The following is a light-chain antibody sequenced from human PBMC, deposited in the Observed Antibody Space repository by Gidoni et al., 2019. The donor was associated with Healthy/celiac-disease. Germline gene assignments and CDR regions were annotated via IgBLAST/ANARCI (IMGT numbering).Light chain of an antibody. CDR1: QSISSR. V-gene: IGKV1-5*03. CDR3: QQYNSYPYS. J-gene: IGKJ2*03. CDR2: KAS. Sequence: DIQMSQSPSTLSASVGDRVTITCRASQSISSRLAWYQQKPGKAPNLLIYKASSLERGVPSRFSGSGSGTEFTLTISSLQPDDFAPYYCQQYNSYPYSFGQGTKLEIK.